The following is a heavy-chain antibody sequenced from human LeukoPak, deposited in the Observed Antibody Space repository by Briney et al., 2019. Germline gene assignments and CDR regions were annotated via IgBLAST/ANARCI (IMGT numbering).Heavy chain of an antibody. CDR1: GGSFSGYY. V-gene: IGHV4-34*01. Sequence: SETLSLTCAVDGGSFSGYYWSWIRQPPGKGLEWIGEINHSGSTNYNPSLKSRVTISVDTSKNQFSLKLSSVTAADTAVYYCAREPGDSGIAVVWGQGTLVTVSS. J-gene: IGHJ4*02. CDR3: AREPGDSGIAVV. D-gene: IGHD6-19*01. CDR2: INHSGST.